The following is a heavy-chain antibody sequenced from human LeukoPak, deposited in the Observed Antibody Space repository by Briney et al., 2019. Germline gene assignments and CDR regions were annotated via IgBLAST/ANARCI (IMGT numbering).Heavy chain of an antibody. Sequence: GGSLRLSCAASGFAFNTYTVHWVRQAPGQGLEWVAVISYDGTHKYYADSVKGRFTISRDNSKSTLFLQMDSLRPEDTAIYYCARGLIVTSYFDYWGQGTLVTVSS. D-gene: IGHD2/OR15-2a*01. CDR1: GFAFNTYT. CDR3: ARGLIVTSYFDY. V-gene: IGHV3-30*01. CDR2: ISYDGTHK. J-gene: IGHJ4*02.